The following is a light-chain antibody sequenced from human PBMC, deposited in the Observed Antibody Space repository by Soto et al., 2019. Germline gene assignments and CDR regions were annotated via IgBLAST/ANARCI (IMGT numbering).Light chain of an antibody. J-gene: IGLJ3*02. CDR1: SSDAGNYNL. CDR3: CSYAGSNTWV. Sequence: QSALTQPASVSGSPGQSITISCIGTSSDAGNYNLVSWYQQLPGKAPKLMMYEGSKRPSGVSNRFSGSNSGTTASLTISGLQAEDEADYHCCSYAGSNTWVFGGGTKLTVL. V-gene: IGLV2-23*01. CDR2: EGS.